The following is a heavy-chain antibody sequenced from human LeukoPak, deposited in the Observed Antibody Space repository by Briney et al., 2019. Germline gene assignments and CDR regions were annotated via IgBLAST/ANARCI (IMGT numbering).Heavy chain of an antibody. CDR1: GFTFSSYA. CDR2: ISYDGSNK. Sequence: GGSLRLSCAASGFTFSSYAMHWVRQAPGKGLEWVAVISYDGSNKYYADSVKGRFTISRDNSKNTLYLQMNSLRAEDTAVYYCAKGFFPFLRLGELCDYWGQGTLVTVSS. J-gene: IGHJ4*02. CDR3: AKGFFPFLRLGELCDY. V-gene: IGHV3-30*04. D-gene: IGHD3-16*01.